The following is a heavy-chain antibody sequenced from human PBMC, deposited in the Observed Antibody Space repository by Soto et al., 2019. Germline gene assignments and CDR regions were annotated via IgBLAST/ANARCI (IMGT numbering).Heavy chain of an antibody. V-gene: IGHV3-23*01. CDR2: IGGRGNSA. Sequence: GGSLRLSCAASGFIFTNYAMNWVRQAPGKGLEWVSVIGGRGNSAYYADSVQGRFTISRDNPKNTLSLQMISLTADDTAIYYCVREGRGSFDFWGRGTMVTVSS. D-gene: IGHD5-12*01. J-gene: IGHJ3*01. CDR1: GFIFTNYA. CDR3: VREGRGSFDF.